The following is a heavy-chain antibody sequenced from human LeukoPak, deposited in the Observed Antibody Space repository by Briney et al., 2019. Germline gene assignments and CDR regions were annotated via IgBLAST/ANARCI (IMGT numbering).Heavy chain of an antibody. D-gene: IGHD6-6*01. CDR1: GGTISGYY. V-gene: IGHV4-59*01. CDR3: ASEAARPGVVDY. J-gene: IGHJ4*02. Sequence: PSETLSLTCTLSGGTISGYYWSWIRHPPGKGLEWIGYLHYSGTSNYNPSLKSRVTISIDAAKKQFSLKLNSVTAADTAVYYCASEAARPGVVDYWGQGTLVTVSS. CDR2: LHYSGTS.